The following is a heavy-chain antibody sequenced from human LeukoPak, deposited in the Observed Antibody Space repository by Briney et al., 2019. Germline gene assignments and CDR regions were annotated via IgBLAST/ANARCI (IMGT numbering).Heavy chain of an antibody. J-gene: IGHJ5*02. V-gene: IGHV4-38-2*01. CDR2: IFQSGTT. CDR3: ARHVSYNIIGSHWGGFDP. D-gene: IGHD3-22*01. Sequence: PSETLSLTCAVSGYSISSGHFWGWIRQPPGEGLEWIGSIFQSGTTYYNPSLKSRVTISVDTSKNHFSLKLSSVTAADTAVYYCARHVSYNIIGSHWGGFDPWGQGTLVTVSS. CDR1: GYSISSGHF.